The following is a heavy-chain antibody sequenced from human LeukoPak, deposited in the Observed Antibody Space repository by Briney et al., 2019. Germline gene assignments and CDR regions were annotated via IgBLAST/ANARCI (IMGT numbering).Heavy chain of an antibody. V-gene: IGHV3-30*18. Sequence: GGSLRLSCAAAGFTFSSYGMHWVRQAPGKGLEWVAVISYDVGKKYYAYSVRGRFTISRDNSKNTMYLQMNSLRAEDTAVYYCAKDDYYDTSGYRDWGQGTLVTVSS. CDR1: GFTFSSYG. CDR2: ISYDVGKK. J-gene: IGHJ4*02. CDR3: AKDDYYDTSGYRD. D-gene: IGHD3-22*01.